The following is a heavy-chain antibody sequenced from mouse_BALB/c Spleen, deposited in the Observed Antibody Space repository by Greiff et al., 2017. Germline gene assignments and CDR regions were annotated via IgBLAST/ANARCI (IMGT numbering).Heavy chain of an antibody. CDR1: GYTFTDYA. Sequence: VKLQESGAELVRPGVSVKISCKGSGYTFTDYAMHWVKQSHAKSLEWIGVISTYYGDASYNQKFKGKATMTVDKSSSTAYMELARLTSEDSAIYYCARGGNYAYYAMDYWGQGTSVTVSS. V-gene: IGHV1S137*01. CDR2: ISTYYGDA. J-gene: IGHJ4*01. CDR3: ARGGNYAYYAMDY. D-gene: IGHD2-1*01.